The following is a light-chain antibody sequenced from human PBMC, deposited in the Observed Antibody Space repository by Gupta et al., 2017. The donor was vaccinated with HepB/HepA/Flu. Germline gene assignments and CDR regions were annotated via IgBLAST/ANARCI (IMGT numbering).Light chain of an antibody. Sequence: QAGLTQPPSVSKGLRQTATLTCAGNSNNVGNDGAAWLQQHQGHPPKLLSYRNNNRPSGISERLSASRSGNTASLTITGLQPEDEGDYYCSAWDSSLSAWVFGGGTKLTVL. CDR1: SNNVGNDG. J-gene: IGLJ3*02. CDR2: RNN. CDR3: SAWDSSLSAWV. V-gene: IGLV10-54*01.